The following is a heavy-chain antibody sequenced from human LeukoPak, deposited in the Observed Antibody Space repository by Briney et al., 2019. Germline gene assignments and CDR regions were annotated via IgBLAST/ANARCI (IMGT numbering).Heavy chain of an antibody. V-gene: IGHV3-23*01. CDR2: ISVGSDVI. CDR3: AKSHVSTATGTGRYFDY. J-gene: IGHJ4*02. Sequence: GGSLRLSCAASGFTFSTYAMNWVRQAPGKGLEWVSAISVGSDVIYYADSVKGRFAISRDNSKHMVYLQMDSLRAEDTAVYYCAKSHVSTATGTGRYFDYWGQGTLVTVSS. CDR1: GFTFSTYA. D-gene: IGHD3-9*01.